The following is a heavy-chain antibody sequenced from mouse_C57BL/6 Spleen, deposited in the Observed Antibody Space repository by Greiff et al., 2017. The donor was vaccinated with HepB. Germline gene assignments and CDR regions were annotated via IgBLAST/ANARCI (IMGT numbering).Heavy chain of an antibody. CDR2: IDPEDGET. D-gene: IGHD1-1*01. CDR1: GYNFTDYC. Sequence: EVQLQQSGAELVKPGASVKLSCTASGYNFTDYCMHWVKQRTGHGLEWIGKIDPEDGETNYTPKFQGKATITADKSSTTAYLQLSSLTSEDTAVYYCARSKLHAMDYWGQGTSVTVSS. CDR3: ARSKLHAMDY. J-gene: IGHJ4*01. V-gene: IGHV14-2*01.